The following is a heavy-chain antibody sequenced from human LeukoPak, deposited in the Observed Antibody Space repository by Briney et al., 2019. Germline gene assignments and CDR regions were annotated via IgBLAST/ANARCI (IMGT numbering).Heavy chain of an antibody. Sequence: PSETLSLTCTVSGGSISSYYWSWIRQPPGKGLEWIGYIYYSGGTNYNPSLKSRVTISVDTSKNQFSLKLSSVTAADTAVYYCAREIGGHYYDSSGYYGPWGQGTLVTVSS. J-gene: IGHJ5*02. V-gene: IGHV4-59*01. CDR2: IYYSGGT. CDR3: AREIGGHYYDSSGYYGP. D-gene: IGHD3-22*01. CDR1: GGSISSYY.